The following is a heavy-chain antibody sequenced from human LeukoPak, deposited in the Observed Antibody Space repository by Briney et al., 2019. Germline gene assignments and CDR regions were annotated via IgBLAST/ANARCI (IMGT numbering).Heavy chain of an antibody. V-gene: IGHV1-24*01. CDR1: GYTLTELS. Sequence: ASVKVSCKVSGYTLTELSTHWVRQAPGKGLEWMGGFDPEDGETIYAQKFQGRVTMTEDTSTDTAYMELSSLRSEDTAVYYCAAHNILTGYYQDWGQGTLVTVSS. J-gene: IGHJ4*02. CDR2: FDPEDGET. CDR3: AAHNILTGYYQD. D-gene: IGHD3-9*01.